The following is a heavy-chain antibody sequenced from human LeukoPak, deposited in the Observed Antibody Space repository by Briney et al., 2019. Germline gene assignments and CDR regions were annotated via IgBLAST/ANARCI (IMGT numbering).Heavy chain of an antibody. CDR3: ARWGSGWYDYYYYYMDV. J-gene: IGHJ6*03. Sequence: PSQTLSLTCAISGDSVSSNSAAWHWIRQSPSRGLEWLGRTYYRSNLYNDYAISVKSRITINPDTSKNQFSLQLSSVTAADTAVYYCARWGSGWYDYYYYYMDVWGKGTTITVSS. CDR1: GDSVSSNSAA. V-gene: IGHV6-1*01. D-gene: IGHD6-19*01. CDR2: TYYRSNLYN.